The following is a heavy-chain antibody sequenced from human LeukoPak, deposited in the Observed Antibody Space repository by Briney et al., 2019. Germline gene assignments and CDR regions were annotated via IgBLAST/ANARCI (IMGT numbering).Heavy chain of an antibody. Sequence: ASVKVSCKASGYTFTSYYMHWVRQAPGQGLEWMGIINPSGGSTSYAQKFQGRVTMTRDTSTSTVYMELSSLRSEDTAVYYCARDHYYDSSGYHSPFDYWGQGTLVTVSS. D-gene: IGHD3-22*01. CDR3: ARDHYYDSSGYHSPFDY. CDR2: INPSGGST. J-gene: IGHJ4*02. V-gene: IGHV1-46*03. CDR1: GYTFTSYY.